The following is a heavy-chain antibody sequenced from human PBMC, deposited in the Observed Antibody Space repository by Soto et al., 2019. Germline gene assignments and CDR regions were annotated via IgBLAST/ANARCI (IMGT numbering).Heavy chain of an antibody. CDR3: ATWALKIKPHAFDI. V-gene: IGHV1-24*01. CDR1: GYALTELS. J-gene: IGHJ3*02. Sequence: ASVKVSCKVSGYALTELSMHWGRQAPGKGLEWMGGFDPEDGETIYAQKFQGRVTMTEDTSTDTAYMELSSLRSEDTAVYYCATWALKIKPHAFDIWGQGTMVTVSS. CDR2: FDPEDGET.